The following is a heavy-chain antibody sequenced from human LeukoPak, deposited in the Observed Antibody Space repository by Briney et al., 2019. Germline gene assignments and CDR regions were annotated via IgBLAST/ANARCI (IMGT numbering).Heavy chain of an antibody. J-gene: IGHJ4*02. CDR3: ARARSPMYSSGYTSDY. CDR1: GGTFISYA. D-gene: IGHD3-22*01. V-gene: IGHV1-69*13. CDR2: IIPIFGTA. Sequence: ASAKVSCKASGGTFISYAISWVRQAPGQGLEWMGGIIPIFGTANYAQKFQGRVTITADESTSTAYMELSSLRSEDTAVYYCARARSPMYSSGYTSDYWGQGTLVTVSS.